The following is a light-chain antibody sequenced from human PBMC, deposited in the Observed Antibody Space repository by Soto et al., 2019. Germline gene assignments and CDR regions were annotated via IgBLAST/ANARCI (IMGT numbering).Light chain of an antibody. Sequence: QSVLNQPASVSGSPGQSITISCTGTSSDVGGYNYVSWYQQHPGKAPKLMIYDVSNRPSGVSNRFSGSKSGNTASLTISGLQAEDEADYYCSSYTSSSTVFGGGTKLTV. CDR3: SSYTSSSTV. J-gene: IGLJ2*01. CDR2: DVS. CDR1: SSDVGGYNY. V-gene: IGLV2-14*01.